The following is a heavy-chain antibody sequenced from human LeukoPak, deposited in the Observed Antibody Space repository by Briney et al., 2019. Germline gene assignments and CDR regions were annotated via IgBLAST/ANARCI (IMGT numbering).Heavy chain of an antibody. Sequence: PSETLSLTCAVYGGSFSGYYWSWIRQPPGKGLEWIGEINHSGSTNYNPSLKSRVTISVDTSKNQFSLKLSSVTAADTAVYYCAGPQLWYYYDSSGYYPSYWGQGTLVTVSS. CDR3: AGPQLWYYYDSSGYYPSY. CDR2: INHSGST. J-gene: IGHJ4*02. CDR1: GGSFSGYY. V-gene: IGHV4-34*01. D-gene: IGHD3-22*01.